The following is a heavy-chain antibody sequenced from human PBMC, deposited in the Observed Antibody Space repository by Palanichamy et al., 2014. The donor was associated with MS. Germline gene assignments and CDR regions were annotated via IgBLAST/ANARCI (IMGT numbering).Heavy chain of an antibody. CDR1: GGSISSSAYY. V-gene: IGHV4-39*01. J-gene: IGHJ4*02. CDR2: IYYSGNT. CDR3: ARRVSSNWYFDY. Sequence: QLQLQESGPGLVKPSETLSLTCTVSGGSISSSAYYWGWIRQPPGEGLEWIGSIYYSGNTFDNPSLKSRVTISVDSSKNQFSLRLSSVTAAATAVYYCARRVSSNWYFDYWGQGTLVTVSS. D-gene: IGHD4-11*01.